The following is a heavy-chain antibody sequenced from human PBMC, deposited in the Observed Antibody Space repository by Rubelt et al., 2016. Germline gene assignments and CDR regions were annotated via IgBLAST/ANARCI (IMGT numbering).Heavy chain of an antibody. CDR3: ARDLGVDTATGANSADAFDI. D-gene: IGHD5-18*01. CDR1: GFTFSSYA. J-gene: IGHJ3*02. CDR2: ISYDGSNK. Sequence: QVQLVESGGGVVQPGRSLRLSCAASGFTFSSYAMHWVRQAPGKGLEWVAVISYDGSNKYYADSVKGRFTISRDNSKNTLYLQMNSLRAEDTAVYYCARDLGVDTATGANSADAFDIWGQGTMVTVSS. V-gene: IGHV3-30*04.